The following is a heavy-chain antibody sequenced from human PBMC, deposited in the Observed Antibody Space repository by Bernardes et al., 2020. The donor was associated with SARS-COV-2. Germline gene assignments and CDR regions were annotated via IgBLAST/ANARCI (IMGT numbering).Heavy chain of an antibody. CDR1: GFTFSSYD. D-gene: IGHD3-10*01. CDR2: IGTAGDT. J-gene: IGHJ6*02. CDR3: ARGYGSGSYSYYGMDV. Sequence: GGSLRLSCAASGFTFSSYDMHWVRQATGKGLEWVSAIGTAGDTYYPGSVKGRFTISRENAKNSLYLQMNSLRAGDTAVYYCARGYGSGSYSYYGMDVWGQGTTVTVSS. V-gene: IGHV3-13*04.